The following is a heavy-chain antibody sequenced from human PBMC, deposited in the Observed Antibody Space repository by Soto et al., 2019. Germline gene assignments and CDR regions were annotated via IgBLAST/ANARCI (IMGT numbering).Heavy chain of an antibody. CDR1: GGSISSGGYY. D-gene: IGHD3-10*01. CDR3: ARGGRSRHKTYYYGS. Sequence: SEXLSLTCTVSGGSISSGGYYWSWIRQHPGKGLEWIGYIYYSGSTYYNPSLKSRVTISVDTSKNQFSLKLSSVTAADTAVYYCARGGRSRHKTYYYGSWGQGTLVTVSS. V-gene: IGHV4-31*03. CDR2: IYYSGST. J-gene: IGHJ4*02.